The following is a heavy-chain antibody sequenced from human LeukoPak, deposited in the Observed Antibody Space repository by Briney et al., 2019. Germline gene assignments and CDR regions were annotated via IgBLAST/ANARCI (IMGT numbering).Heavy chain of an antibody. D-gene: IGHD5-24*01. CDR3: ARGGYGYNFFDY. J-gene: IGHJ4*02. Sequence: PGGSLRLSCAASGFTFGNYSMNWARQAPGKGLEWVSSISSRSSYIYYADSVKGRFTISRDNAKNSLYLQMNSLRAEDTAVYYCARGGYGYNFFDYWGQGTLVAVSS. CDR1: GFTFGNYS. CDR2: ISSRSSYI. V-gene: IGHV3-21*01.